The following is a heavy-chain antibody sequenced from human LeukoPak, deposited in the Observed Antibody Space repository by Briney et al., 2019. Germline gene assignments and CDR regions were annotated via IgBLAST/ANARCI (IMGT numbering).Heavy chain of an antibody. V-gene: IGHV3-23*01. CDR1: GYTLSCYA. CDR3: AKGGPRSSSGWNDY. J-gene: IGHJ4*02. CDR2: ISGSGVST. Sequence: GGPLRLSCAASGYTLSCYAMRWVRQAPGKGLEWVSGISGSGVSTYYADSVKGRFTISRDNSKNTLYLQMNSLRAEDTAIYYCAKGGPRSSSGWNDYWGQGTLVTVSS. D-gene: IGHD6-19*01.